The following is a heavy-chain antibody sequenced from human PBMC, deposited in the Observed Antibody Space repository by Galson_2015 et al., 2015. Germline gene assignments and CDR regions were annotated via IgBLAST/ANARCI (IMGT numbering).Heavy chain of an antibody. CDR2: ISFDGTDD. D-gene: IGHD3-10*02. CDR1: GFTFNNYA. CDR3: ARGLPSTMWRSLEYFQD. Sequence: SLRLSCAVSGFTFNNYAIHWVRQAPAKGLEWVAVISFDGTDDYYADSVKGRFTVSRDNSKNTVNLQMNSLRPDDTAFYYCARGLPSTMWRSLEYFQDWGQGTLVTVSS. V-gene: IGHV3-30*01. J-gene: IGHJ1*01.